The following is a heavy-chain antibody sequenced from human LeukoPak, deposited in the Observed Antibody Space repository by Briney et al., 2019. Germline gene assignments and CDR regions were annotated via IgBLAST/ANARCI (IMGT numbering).Heavy chain of an antibody. J-gene: IGHJ1*01. CDR1: GYTSTGYY. V-gene: IGHV1-46*01. CDR2: INPSGGST. D-gene: IGHD6-19*01. CDR3: ARVAVAGKKYFQH. Sequence: GASVKVSCKASGYTSTGYYMHWVRQAPGQGLEWMGIINPSGGSTSYAQKFQGRVTMTRDTSTSTVYMELSSLRSEDTAVYYCARVAVAGKKYFQHWGQGTLVTVSS.